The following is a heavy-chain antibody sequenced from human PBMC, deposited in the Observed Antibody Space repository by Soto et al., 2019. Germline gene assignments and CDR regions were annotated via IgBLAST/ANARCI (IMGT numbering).Heavy chain of an antibody. CDR2: INHSGST. Sequence: QVQLQQWGAGLLKPSETLSLTCAVYGGSFSGYYWSWIRQPPGKGLEWIGEINHSGSTNYNPSLKSRVTISVDTSKNQFSLKLSSVTPADTAVYYCARHKQLPLNYYGMDVWGQGTTVTVSS. D-gene: IGHD6-6*01. CDR3: ARHKQLPLNYYGMDV. V-gene: IGHV4-34*01. CDR1: GGSFSGYY. J-gene: IGHJ6*02.